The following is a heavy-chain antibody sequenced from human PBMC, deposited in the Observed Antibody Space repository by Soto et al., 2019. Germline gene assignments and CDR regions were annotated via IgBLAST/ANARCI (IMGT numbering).Heavy chain of an antibody. V-gene: IGHV5-51*01. J-gene: IGHJ4*02. Sequence: GESLKISCEAYGYSFSTYWIGWVRQMPGRGLEWMGIIYPGDSDTRYSPSFQGQVTISADKSISTAYLQWSSLRASDTAMDYCARRNFGWSFDFWGPGTLVTVSS. CDR3: ARRNFGWSFDF. D-gene: IGHD3-9*01. CDR1: GYSFSTYW. CDR2: IYPGDSDT.